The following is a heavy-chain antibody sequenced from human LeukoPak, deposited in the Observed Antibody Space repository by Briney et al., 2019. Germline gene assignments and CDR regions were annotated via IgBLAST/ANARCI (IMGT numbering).Heavy chain of an antibody. D-gene: IGHD3-9*01. Sequence: GGSLRLSCAASGFTFSSYGMHWVRQAPGKGLKWVAVISYDGSKKYYADSVKGRFTISRDNSKNTLYLQMHSLRAEDTAVYYCAKDPERDYDVLISTYFDYWGQGTLVSVSS. V-gene: IGHV3-30*18. J-gene: IGHJ4*02. CDR1: GFTFSSYG. CDR2: ISYDGSKK. CDR3: AKDPERDYDVLISTYFDY.